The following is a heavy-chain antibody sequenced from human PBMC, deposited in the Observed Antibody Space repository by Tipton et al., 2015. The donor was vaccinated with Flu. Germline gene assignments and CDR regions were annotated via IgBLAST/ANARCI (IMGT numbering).Heavy chain of an antibody. D-gene: IGHD3-22*01. CDR2: IYYSGST. CDR3: ARAGSYYDSPTLFDY. J-gene: IGHJ4*02. Sequence: TLSLTCTVSGGSISSSSYYWGWIRRPPGKGLEWIGSIYYSGSTYYNPSLKSRVTISVDTSKNQFSLKLSSVTAADTAVYYCARAGSYYDSPTLFDYWGQGTLVTVSS. V-gene: IGHV4-39*07. CDR1: GGSISSSSYY.